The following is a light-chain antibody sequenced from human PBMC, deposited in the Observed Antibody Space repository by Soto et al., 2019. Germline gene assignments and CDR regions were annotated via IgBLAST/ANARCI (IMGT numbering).Light chain of an antibody. CDR2: DDK. V-gene: IGLV3-21*02. CDR3: QVCERFSDHNFV. CDR1: NIGTKS. Sequence: SYELTQRPSVSVSPGQTASITCGGDNIGTKSVHWYQQRPGQAPVLVVYDDKKRPSGIPERFSGSNSGNTATLTISRVETGDEADYYCQVCERFSDHNFVFGDGTKVTVL. J-gene: IGLJ1*01.